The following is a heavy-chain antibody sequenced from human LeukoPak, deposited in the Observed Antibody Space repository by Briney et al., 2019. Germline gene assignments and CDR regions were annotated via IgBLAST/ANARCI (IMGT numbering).Heavy chain of an antibody. J-gene: IGHJ6*03. CDR3: ARKFRYFDWLLAKNKGSPNGYYYYYMDV. Sequence: GASVKVSCNASGYTFTSYDINWVRQATGQGLEWMGWMNPNSGNTGYAQKFQGRVTMTRNTSISTAYMELSSLRSDDTAVYYCARKFRYFDWLLAKNKGSPNGYYYYYMDVWGKGTTVTVSS. D-gene: IGHD3-9*01. CDR1: GYTFTSYD. CDR2: MNPNSGNT. V-gene: IGHV1-8*01.